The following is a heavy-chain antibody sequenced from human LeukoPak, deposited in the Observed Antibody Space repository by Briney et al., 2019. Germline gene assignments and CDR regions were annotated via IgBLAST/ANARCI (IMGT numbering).Heavy chain of an antibody. D-gene: IGHD3-10*01. Sequence: SETLSLTCTVSGGSISSYYWSWIRQPAGKGLEWIGRIYTSGTTHYNPSLKSRVTMSVDTPKNQFSLKLSSVTAADTAVYYCARDITPYYYMDVWGKGTTVTVSS. J-gene: IGHJ6*03. V-gene: IGHV4-4*07. CDR3: ARDITPYYYMDV. CDR1: GGSISSYY. CDR2: IYTSGTT.